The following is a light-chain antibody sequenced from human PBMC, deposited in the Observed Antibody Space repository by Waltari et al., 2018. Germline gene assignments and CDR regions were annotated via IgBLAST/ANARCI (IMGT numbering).Light chain of an antibody. J-gene: IGKJ3*01. Sequence: DIVMTQSPAFLAVSLGARATINCRSSRSLSSSSNNRVSLAWYQKKPCLPPKLLIYWVSTRESGVPDRFSGSWSGTDFTLTISSLQAEDVAVYYCQQYSSTSTFGPGTRVAI. CDR2: WVS. CDR3: QQYSSTST. V-gene: IGKV4-1*01. CDR1: RSLSSSSNNRVS.